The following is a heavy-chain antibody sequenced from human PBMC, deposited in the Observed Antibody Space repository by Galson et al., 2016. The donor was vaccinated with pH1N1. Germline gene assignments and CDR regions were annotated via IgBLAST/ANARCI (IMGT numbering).Heavy chain of an antibody. CDR1: GYSFSSYW. J-gene: IGHJ3*01. Sequence: QSGAEVKKPGESLKISCEASGYSFSSYWIAWVRQVPGKGLEWMGIFYPGGGFGGRYSPSFVGRVTISADKSINTAYLEWNILKASDTAIYYCARVAPHGFDVWGQGTMVTVSS. CDR3: ARVAPHGFDV. V-gene: IGHV5-51*03. CDR2: FYPGGGFGG.